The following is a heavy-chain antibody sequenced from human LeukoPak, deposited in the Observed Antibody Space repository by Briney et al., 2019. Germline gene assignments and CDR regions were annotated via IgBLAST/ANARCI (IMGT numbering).Heavy chain of an antibody. V-gene: IGHV3-53*01. D-gene: IGHD1-26*01. J-gene: IGHJ4*02. CDR3: ARDRSRGATQDS. Sequence: GGSLRLSCAASSFTVGSNYMSWVRQAPGKGLEWVSSIYSGGSTYYADSVKGRFTISRDNSKNTLYLQMNGLRAEDTAVYYCARDRSRGATQDSWGQGTLVTVSS. CDR2: IYSGGST. CDR1: SFTVGSNY.